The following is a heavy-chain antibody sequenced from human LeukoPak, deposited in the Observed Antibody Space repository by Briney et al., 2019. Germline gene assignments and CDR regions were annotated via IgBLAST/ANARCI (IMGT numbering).Heavy chain of an antibody. D-gene: IGHD4-17*01. V-gene: IGHV3-30-3*01. Sequence: GRSLRLSCAASGFTFSSYAMHWVRQAPGKGLEWVAVISYDGSNKYYADSVKGRFTISRDNSKNTLYLQMNSLRAEDTAVYYCARAVRYGVILGGVDYWGQGTLVTVSS. J-gene: IGHJ4*02. CDR1: GFTFSSYA. CDR3: ARAVRYGVILGGVDY. CDR2: ISYDGSNK.